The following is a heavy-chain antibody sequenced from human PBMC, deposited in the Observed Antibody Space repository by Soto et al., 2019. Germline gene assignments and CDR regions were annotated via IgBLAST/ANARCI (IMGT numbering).Heavy chain of an antibody. CDR2: IAFDGSQE. CDR3: APKARVTNYLYYGGDV. CDR1: GFSFNTSG. V-gene: IGHV3-30*03. Sequence: QVQLVESGGGVVQPGRALRLSCAASGFSFNTSGMHWVRQAPGKGLEWVAVIAFDGSQEFYGDSVRGRFTISRDNSKNTLFLQMQSLTPEDTAVYDCAPKARVTNYLYYGGDVWGDGTTVTVSS. D-gene: IGHD2-21*02. J-gene: IGHJ6*04.